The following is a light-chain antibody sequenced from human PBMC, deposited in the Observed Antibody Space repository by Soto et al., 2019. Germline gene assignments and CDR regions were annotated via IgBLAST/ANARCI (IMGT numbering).Light chain of an antibody. Sequence: QAVVTQSSSASASLGSSVKLTCTLSSGHSSYIIAWHQQQPGKAPRYLMKLEGSGSYNKGSGVPDRFSGSSSGADRYLTLSNLQFEDEADYYCETWDSNTHTVFGGGTKLTVL. J-gene: IGLJ3*02. CDR2: LEGSGSY. V-gene: IGLV4-60*02. CDR3: ETWDSNTHTV. CDR1: SGHSSYI.